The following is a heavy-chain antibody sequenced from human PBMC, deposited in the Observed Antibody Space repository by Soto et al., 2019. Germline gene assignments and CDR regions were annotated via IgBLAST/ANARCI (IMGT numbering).Heavy chain of an antibody. V-gene: IGHV3-48*01. CDR1: GFTFSSYS. Sequence: GGSMRLSCAASGFTFSSYSMNWVRQAPGKGLEWVSYISSSSSTIYYADPVKGRFTISRDNAKNSLYLQMNSLRAEDTAVYYCARGAGSKSSPFDYWGQGTLVTVSS. CDR3: ARGAGSKSSPFDY. D-gene: IGHD6-6*01. CDR2: ISSSSSTI. J-gene: IGHJ4*02.